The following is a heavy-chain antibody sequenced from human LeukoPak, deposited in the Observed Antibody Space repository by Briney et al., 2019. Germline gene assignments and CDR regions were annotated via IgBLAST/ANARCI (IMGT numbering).Heavy chain of an antibody. J-gene: IGHJ4*02. V-gene: IGHV4-34*01. CDR2: INHSGST. CDR1: GGSFSGYY. CDR3: ARGYSSGWYGY. D-gene: IGHD6-19*01. Sequence: SETLSLTCAVYGGSFSGYYWSWIRQPPGKGLEWIGEINHSGSTNYNPSLKSRVTISVDTSKNQFSLKLSSVTAADTAVYYCARGYSSGWYGYRGQGTLVTVSS.